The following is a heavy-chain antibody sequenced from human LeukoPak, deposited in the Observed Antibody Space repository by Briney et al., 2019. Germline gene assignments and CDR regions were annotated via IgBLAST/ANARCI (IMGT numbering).Heavy chain of an antibody. CDR3: ARHPRVGAQGVDY. Sequence: SVKVSCKASGGIFSSYAISWVRQAPGQGLEWMGGIIPIFGTANYAQKFQGRVTITADESTSTAYMELSSLRSEDTAVYYCARHPRVGAQGVDYWGQGTLVTVSS. D-gene: IGHD1-26*01. CDR2: IIPIFGTA. V-gene: IGHV1-69*13. J-gene: IGHJ4*02. CDR1: GGIFSSYA.